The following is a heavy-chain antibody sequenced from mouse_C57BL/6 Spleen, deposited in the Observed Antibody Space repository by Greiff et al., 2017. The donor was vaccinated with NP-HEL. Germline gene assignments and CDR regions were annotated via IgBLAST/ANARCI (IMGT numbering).Heavy chain of an antibody. D-gene: IGHD2-1*01. CDR1: GYAFTNYL. V-gene: IGHV1-54*01. J-gene: IGHJ2*01. CDR3: ARDYGNCFDY. CDR2: INPGSGGT. Sequence: QVQLQQSGAELVRPGTSVKVSCKASGYAFTNYLIEWVKQRPGQGLEWIGVINPGSGGTNYNEKFKGKATLTADKSSSTAYMQLSSLTSEDSAVYFCARDYGNCFDYWGQGTTLTVSS.